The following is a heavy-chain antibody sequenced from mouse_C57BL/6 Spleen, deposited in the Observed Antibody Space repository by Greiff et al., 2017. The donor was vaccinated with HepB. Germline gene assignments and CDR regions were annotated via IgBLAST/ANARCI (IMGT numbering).Heavy chain of an antibody. Sequence: VQLQQSGPELVKPGASVKISCKASGYAFSSSWMNWVKQRPGKGLEWIGRIYPGDGDTNYNGKFKGKATLTADKSSSTAYMQLSSLTSEDSAVYFCASQVLLRYQKVGNYWGQGTSVTVSS. CDR2: IYPGDGDT. J-gene: IGHJ4*01. CDR3: ASQVLLRYQKVGNY. V-gene: IGHV1-82*01. D-gene: IGHD1-1*01. CDR1: GYAFSSSW.